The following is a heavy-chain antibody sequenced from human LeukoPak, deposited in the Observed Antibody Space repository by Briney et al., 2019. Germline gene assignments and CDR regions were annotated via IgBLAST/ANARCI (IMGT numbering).Heavy chain of an antibody. Sequence: GASVKVSCKASGYTFTSYYMHWVRQAPGQGLEWMGIINPSGGSTSYAQKFQGRVTMTRNTSISTAYMELSSLRSEDTAVYYCARGGSGSTLSYYYYYMDVWGKGTTVTISS. D-gene: IGHD3-10*01. CDR2: INPSGGST. CDR3: ARGGSGSTLSYYYYYMDV. CDR1: GYTFTSYY. J-gene: IGHJ6*03. V-gene: IGHV1-46*01.